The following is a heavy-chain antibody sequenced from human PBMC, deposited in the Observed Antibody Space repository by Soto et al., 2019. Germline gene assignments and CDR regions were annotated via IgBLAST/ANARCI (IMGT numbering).Heavy chain of an antibody. D-gene: IGHD1-26*01. CDR2: IYYRGST. CDR1: GGSISSSSYY. V-gene: IGHV4-39*01. Sequence: QLQLQESGPGLVKPSETLSLTCTVSGGSISSSSYYWGWIRQPPGKGLEWLGTIYYRGSTYYNPSLQSRVTISVDTSKNQFSLKLNSVTAADTAVYYCARHYPYLDDYHHYYMDVWGTGTTVTVSS. J-gene: IGHJ6*03. CDR3: ARHYPYLDDYHHYYMDV.